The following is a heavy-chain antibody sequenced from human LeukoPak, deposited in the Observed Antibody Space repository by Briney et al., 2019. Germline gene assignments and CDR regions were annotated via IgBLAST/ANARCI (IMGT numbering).Heavy chain of an antibody. CDR1: GYSISSGYY. CDR2: IYHSGST. J-gene: IGHJ6*03. Sequence: SETPSLTCTVSGYSISSGYYWGWIRQPPVKGLEWIGIIYHSGSTYYNPSLKSRVTISVDTSKNQFSLKLSSVTAADTAVYYCARGISGYYPYYYYYMDVWGKGTTVTVSS. D-gene: IGHD3-22*01. V-gene: IGHV4-38-2*02. CDR3: ARGISGYYPYYYYYMDV.